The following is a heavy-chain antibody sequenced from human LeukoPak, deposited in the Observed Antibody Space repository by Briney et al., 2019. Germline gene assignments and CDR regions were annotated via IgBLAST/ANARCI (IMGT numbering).Heavy chain of an antibody. Sequence: ASVKVSCKASGYTFTSYGISWVRLAPGQGLEWMGWISAYNGNTNYAQKLQGRVTMTTDTSTSTAYMELRSLGSDDTAVYYCAREVGYCSSTSCRGYYFDYWGQGTLVTVSS. CDR2: ISAYNGNT. D-gene: IGHD2-2*01. V-gene: IGHV1-18*01. CDR3: AREVGYCSSTSCRGYYFDY. J-gene: IGHJ4*02. CDR1: GYTFTSYG.